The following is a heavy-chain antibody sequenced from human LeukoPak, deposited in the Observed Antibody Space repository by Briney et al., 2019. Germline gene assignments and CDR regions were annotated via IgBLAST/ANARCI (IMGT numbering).Heavy chain of an antibody. CDR3: AREGGDYYYDSSGPLDY. Sequence: GASVKVSCKASGYTFTSYGISWVRQAPGQGLEWMGWISAYNGNTNYAQKLQGRVTMTTDTSTSTAYMELRSLRSDDTAVYYCAREGGDYYYDSSGPLDYWGQGTLVTVSS. V-gene: IGHV1-18*01. CDR2: ISAYNGNT. CDR1: GYTFTSYG. J-gene: IGHJ4*02. D-gene: IGHD3-22*01.